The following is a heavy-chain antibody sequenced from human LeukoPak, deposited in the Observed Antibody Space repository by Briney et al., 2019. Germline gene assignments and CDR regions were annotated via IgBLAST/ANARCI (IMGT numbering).Heavy chain of an antibody. Sequence: SETLSLTCTVSGYSISGTYYWGWIRQPPGKGLEWIGYIYYSGSTNYNPPLKSRVTISVDTSKNQFSLKLSSVTAADTAVYYCARLGATGYYFDYWGQGTLVTVSS. D-gene: IGHD1-26*01. J-gene: IGHJ4*02. CDR1: GYSISGTYY. CDR2: IYYSGST. V-gene: IGHV4-59*08. CDR3: ARLGATGYYFDY.